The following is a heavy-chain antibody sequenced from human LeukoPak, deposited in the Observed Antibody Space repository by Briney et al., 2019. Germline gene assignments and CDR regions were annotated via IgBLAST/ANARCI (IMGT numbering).Heavy chain of an antibody. V-gene: IGHV4-34*01. Sequence: PSETLSLTCAVYGGSFSGYYWSWIRQPPGKGLEWIGEINHSGSTNYNPSLKSRVTISVDTSKNQFSLKLTSVTAADTAVYYCARVGYSGYDLDYWGQGTLVTVSS. CDR3: ARVGYSGYDLDY. J-gene: IGHJ4*02. D-gene: IGHD5-12*01. CDR1: GGSFSGYY. CDR2: INHSGST.